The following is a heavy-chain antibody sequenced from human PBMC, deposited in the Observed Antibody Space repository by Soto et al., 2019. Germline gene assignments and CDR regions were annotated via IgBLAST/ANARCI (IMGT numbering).Heavy chain of an antibody. CDR3: AKVRDQQWVRLPFDY. V-gene: IGHV3-23*01. Sequence: EVQLLESGGGLVQPGGSLRLSCVGSGFFFSSYTMTWVRQAPGKGLEWVSSFSATSENTYYADSVRGRFTISRDISKNTLFLQMNSLTAEDTAMYYCAKVRDQQWVRLPFDYWGQGILVIVSS. CDR1: GFFFSSYT. CDR2: FSATSENT. D-gene: IGHD6-19*01. J-gene: IGHJ4*02.